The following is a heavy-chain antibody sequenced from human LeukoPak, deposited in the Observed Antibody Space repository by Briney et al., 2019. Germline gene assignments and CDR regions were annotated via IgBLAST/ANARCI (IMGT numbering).Heavy chain of an antibody. J-gene: IGHJ4*02. Sequence: GGSLRLSCAASGFTFSTYGMHWVRQAPGKGLEWVAFIQYDGSNKYYADSVKGRFTISRGNSKNALYLQMNSLRAEDTAMYYCAKDQQLEPFHYWGQGTLVTVSS. D-gene: IGHD1-1*01. CDR1: GFTFSTYG. CDR2: IQYDGSNK. V-gene: IGHV3-30*02. CDR3: AKDQQLEPFHY.